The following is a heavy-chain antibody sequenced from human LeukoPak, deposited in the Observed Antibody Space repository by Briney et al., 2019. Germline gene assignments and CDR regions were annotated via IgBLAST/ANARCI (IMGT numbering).Heavy chain of an antibody. Sequence: PSETLSLTCTVSGYSISSGYYWGWIRQPPGKGLEWIGSIYHSGSTYYNPSLKSRVTISVDTSKNQFSLKLSSVTAADTAVYYCARGGLGTMVRGVIATYAGFDPWGQGTLVTVSS. CDR3: ARGGLGTMVRGVIATYAGFDP. D-gene: IGHD3-10*01. J-gene: IGHJ5*02. CDR1: GYSISSGYY. CDR2: IYHSGST. V-gene: IGHV4-38-2*02.